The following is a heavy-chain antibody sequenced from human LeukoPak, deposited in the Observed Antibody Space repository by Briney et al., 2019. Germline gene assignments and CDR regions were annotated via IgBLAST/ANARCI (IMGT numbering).Heavy chain of an antibody. Sequence: GGSLRLSCAASGFTYSSYDMHWVRQATGKGLEWVSAIGTAGDTYYPGSVKGRFTISRESAKNSLYLQMNSLRAGDTAVYYCARGYDILTGDNYFDYWGQGTLVTVSS. CDR2: IGTAGDT. D-gene: IGHD3-9*01. J-gene: IGHJ4*02. CDR3: ARGYDILTGDNYFDY. V-gene: IGHV3-13*01. CDR1: GFTYSSYD.